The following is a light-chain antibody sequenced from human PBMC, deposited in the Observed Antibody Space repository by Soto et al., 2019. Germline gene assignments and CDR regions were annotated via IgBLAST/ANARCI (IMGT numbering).Light chain of an antibody. V-gene: IGKV3-11*01. CDR2: DIS. J-gene: IGKJ5*01. CDR3: QQRYNWPPIT. Sequence: EVVLTQGPATLSLSPGETATLSCRASQSVRSYLAWYQQKPGQAPRLLIYDISNRATGIPARFSGTGSGTDFTLTISGLEPEDFAIYYCQQRYNWPPITFGQRTRLEIK. CDR1: QSVRSY.